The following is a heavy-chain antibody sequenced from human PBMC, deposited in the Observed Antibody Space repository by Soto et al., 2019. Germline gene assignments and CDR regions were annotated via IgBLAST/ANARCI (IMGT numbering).Heavy chain of an antibody. Sequence: GGSLRLSCAASGFTFSSYAMHWVRQAPGKGLEWVAVISYDGSNKYYADSVKGRFTISRDNSKNTLYLQMNSLRAEDTAVYYCARDLSLDKYYYYYGMDVWGQGTTVTVSS. CDR2: ISYDGSNK. V-gene: IGHV3-30-3*01. J-gene: IGHJ6*02. CDR1: GFTFSSYA. D-gene: IGHD2-2*03. CDR3: ARDLSLDKYYYYYGMDV.